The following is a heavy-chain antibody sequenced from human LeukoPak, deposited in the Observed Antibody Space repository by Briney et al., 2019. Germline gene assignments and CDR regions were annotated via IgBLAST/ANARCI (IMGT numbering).Heavy chain of an antibody. V-gene: IGHV3-43*01. Sequence: GGSLSLSCAASGFPFDDYTMHWVRQAPGKGLEWVSLISWDGGSTYYADSVKGRFTISRDNSKNTLYLQMNSLRAEDTAVYYCAKPPNTSPYFDYWGQGTLVTVSS. D-gene: IGHD2-2*02. CDR2: ISWDGGST. J-gene: IGHJ4*02. CDR3: AKPPNTSPYFDY. CDR1: GFPFDDYT.